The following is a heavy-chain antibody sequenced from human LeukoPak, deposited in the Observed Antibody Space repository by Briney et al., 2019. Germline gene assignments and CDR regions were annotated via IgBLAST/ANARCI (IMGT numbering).Heavy chain of an antibody. D-gene: IGHD5-24*01. CDR2: INPSGGST. J-gene: IGHJ4*02. CDR3: AREVATSSFDY. Sequence: GASVKVSCKASGYTFTSFHMHWVRQAPGQGLEWMGIINPSGGSTSYAQKFQGRVTMTRDTSTRVYMELSSLRSEDTAVYYCAREVATSSFDYWGQGTLVTVSS. CDR1: GYTFTSFH. V-gene: IGHV1-46*01.